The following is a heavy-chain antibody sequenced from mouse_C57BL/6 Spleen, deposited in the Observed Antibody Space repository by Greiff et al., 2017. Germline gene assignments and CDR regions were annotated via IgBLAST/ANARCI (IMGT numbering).Heavy chain of an antibody. V-gene: IGHV1-55*01. CDR2: IYPGSGST. CDR1: GYTFTSYW. D-gene: IGHD1-1*01. Sequence: QVQLQQPGAELVKPGASVKMSCKASGYTFTSYWITWVKQRPGQGLEWIGDIYPGSGSTNYNEKFKSKATLTVDTSSSTAYMQLSSLTSEDSAVYYCARFITTVVDLYAMDYWGQGTSVTVSS. J-gene: IGHJ4*01. CDR3: ARFITTVVDLYAMDY.